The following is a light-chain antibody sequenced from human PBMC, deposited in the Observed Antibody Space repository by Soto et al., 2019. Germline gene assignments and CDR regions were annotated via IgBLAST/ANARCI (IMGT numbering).Light chain of an antibody. Sequence: EIVLTQSPGTLSLSPGERATLSCRASQSVSNSYLAWYQQKPGEPPMLLIDGASSRATGTPDWCSGSGCGEDSIITISLQADDVFAVYYCQYCGSSRTFGQGTKVDIK. CDR2: GAS. CDR3: QYCGSSRT. CDR1: QSVSNSY. V-gene: IGKV3-20*01. J-gene: IGKJ1*01.